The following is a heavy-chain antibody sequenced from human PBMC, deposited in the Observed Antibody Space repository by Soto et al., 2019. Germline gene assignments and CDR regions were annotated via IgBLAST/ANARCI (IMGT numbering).Heavy chain of an antibody. CDR1: GGSISSGNYY. CDR3: ATMGTPATGLYFFDY. J-gene: IGHJ4*02. Sequence: XVQLQESGPGLVKPSQTLSLTCTVSGGSISSGNYYWSWIRQPPGKGLEWIGFISYSGSTYYSTSLKSRVTISVDTSKTQFSLNLSFVPAADTAVYYCATMGTPATGLYFFDYWGQGSLVTVSS. D-gene: IGHD2-15*01. CDR2: ISYSGST. V-gene: IGHV4-30-4*01.